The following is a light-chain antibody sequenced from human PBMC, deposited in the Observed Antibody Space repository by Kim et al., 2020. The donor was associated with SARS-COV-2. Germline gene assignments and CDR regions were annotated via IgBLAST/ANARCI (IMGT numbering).Light chain of an antibody. CDR1: QSISIY. V-gene: IGKV3-20*01. CDR3: HQYGSSPRS. Sequence: YPGERAPLSCRTSQSISIYLAWYQQKPGQAPRLLIYGASNRTTGIPDRFSASGSGTDFTLTISRLEPEDLAVYYCHQYGSSPRSFGQGTKVDIK. CDR2: GAS. J-gene: IGKJ1*01.